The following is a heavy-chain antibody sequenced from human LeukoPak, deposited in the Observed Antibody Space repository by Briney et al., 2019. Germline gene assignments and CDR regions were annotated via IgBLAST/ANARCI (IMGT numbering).Heavy chain of an antibody. D-gene: IGHD3-22*01. V-gene: IGHV3-74*03. Sequence: GGSLRLSCAASGFTFSNYWIHWVRQAPGKGLVWVSRIDNAGSITTYADSVKGRFTISRDNAENTLYLQMNSLRVEDTAVYYCVRSAFHAGSGNYYDYWGQGTLVTVPS. CDR3: VRSAFHAGSGNYYDY. CDR2: IDNAGSIT. CDR1: GFTFSNYW. J-gene: IGHJ4*02.